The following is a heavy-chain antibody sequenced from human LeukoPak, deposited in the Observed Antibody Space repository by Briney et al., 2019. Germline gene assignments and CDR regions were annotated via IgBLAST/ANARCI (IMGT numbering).Heavy chain of an antibody. D-gene: IGHD2-15*01. Sequence: SETLSLTCTVSGGSISSYYWSWIRQPPGKGLEWIGYISYIGSTNYNSSFNSRVTILKDTSKNQFSLKLNSVTAADTAVYYCARLTPDSTSYNRLYYWYFDLWGRGTLVTVSS. V-gene: IGHV4-59*08. CDR1: GGSISSYY. CDR2: ISYIGST. CDR3: ARLTPDSTSYNRLYYWYFDL. J-gene: IGHJ2*01.